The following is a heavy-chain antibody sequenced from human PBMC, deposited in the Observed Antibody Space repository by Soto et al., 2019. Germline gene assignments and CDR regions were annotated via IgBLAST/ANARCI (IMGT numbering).Heavy chain of an antibody. CDR2: IYSGGST. Sequence: GGSLRLSCAASGFTVSSNYMSWVRQAPGKGLEWVSVIYSGGSTYYADSVKGRFTISRDNSKNTLYLQMNSLRAEDTAVYYCARDYYKYYDSSGYYRSPAYWGQGTLVTVSS. V-gene: IGHV3-66*01. CDR1: GFTVSSNY. J-gene: IGHJ4*02. D-gene: IGHD3-22*01. CDR3: ARDYYKYYDSSGYYRSPAY.